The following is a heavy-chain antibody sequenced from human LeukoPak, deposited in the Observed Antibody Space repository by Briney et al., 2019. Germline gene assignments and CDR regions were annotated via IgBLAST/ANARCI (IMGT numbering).Heavy chain of an antibody. CDR3: ARFSTSFDSGCSDASCYVHY. D-gene: IGHD2-2*01. V-gene: IGHV4-59*11. CDR1: GGSISGHY. CDR2: IFSTGAT. Sequence: SETLSLTCTVSGGSISGHYWTWIRLPPGKGRELIGHIFSTGATHYNPSLRRRVTMSMDTSKNQFSRRPSSLNVADTAVYYCARFSTSFDSGCSDASCYVHYWGQGTKVTVSS. J-gene: IGHJ4*02.